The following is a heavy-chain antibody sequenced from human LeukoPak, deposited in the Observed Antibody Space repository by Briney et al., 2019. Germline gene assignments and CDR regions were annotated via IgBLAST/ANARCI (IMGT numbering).Heavy chain of an antibody. CDR1: GGSFSGYY. Sequence: PSETLSLTCAVYGGSFSGYYWSWIRQPPGKGPEWIGEINHSGSTNYNPSLKSRVTISVDTSKNQFSLKLSSVTAADTAVYYCVYSNYYYYYGMDVWGQGTTVTVSS. V-gene: IGHV4-34*01. D-gene: IGHD4-11*01. CDR2: INHSGST. CDR3: VYSNYYYYYGMDV. J-gene: IGHJ6*02.